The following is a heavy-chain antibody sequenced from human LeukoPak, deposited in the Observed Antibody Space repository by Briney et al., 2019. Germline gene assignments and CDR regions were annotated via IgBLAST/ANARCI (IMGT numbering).Heavy chain of an antibody. CDR3: AREPYPTYSSGWYASVDP. V-gene: IGHV1-46*01. J-gene: IGHJ5*02. D-gene: IGHD6-19*01. Sequence: ASVKVSCKISGYRFTYNNDGIAWVRQAPGQGLEWMGIINPSGGSTSYAQKFQGRVTMTRDTSTSTVYMELSSLRSEDTAVYYCAREPYPTYSSGWYASVDPWGQGTLVTVSS. CDR2: INPSGGST. CDR1: GYRFTYNN.